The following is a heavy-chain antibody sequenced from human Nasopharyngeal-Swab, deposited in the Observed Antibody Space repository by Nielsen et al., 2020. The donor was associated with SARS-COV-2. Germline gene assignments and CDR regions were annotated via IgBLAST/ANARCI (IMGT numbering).Heavy chain of an antibody. CDR3: ARDQGQWLETFDY. D-gene: IGHD6-19*01. Sequence: GEPLKISCAASGFTFSTYNMNWVRQAPGKGLEWLSYISSSSTIYYADSVRGRFTIPRDNAKNSLYLQMNSLRAEDTAVYYCARDQGQWLETFDYWGQGTLITVSS. J-gene: IGHJ4*02. CDR2: ISSSSTI. CDR1: GFTFSTYN. V-gene: IGHV3-48*04.